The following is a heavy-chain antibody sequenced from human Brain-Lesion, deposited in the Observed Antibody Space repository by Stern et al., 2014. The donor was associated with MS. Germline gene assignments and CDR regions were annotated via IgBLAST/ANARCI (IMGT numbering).Heavy chain of an antibody. V-gene: IGHV1-2*02. CDR2: INTNTGGT. D-gene: IGHD3-3*01. CDR3: ARDQRGITIFGVVTDYYYLGMDV. Sequence: QLVQSGAEVKKPGASVKVSCKTSGYIFTGYYIHWVRQAPGQGLEWMAWINTNTGGTKYAQKFQGRVTMSRDTSISTAYVELSSLTSDDTAVYYCARDQRGITIFGVVTDYYYLGMDVWGQGTTVTVSS. J-gene: IGHJ6*02. CDR1: GYIFTGYY.